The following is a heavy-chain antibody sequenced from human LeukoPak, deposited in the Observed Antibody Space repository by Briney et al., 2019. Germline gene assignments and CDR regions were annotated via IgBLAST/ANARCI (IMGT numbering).Heavy chain of an antibody. CDR3: AREAGGSYYRNWFDP. Sequence: GGSLRLSCAASGFTFTNYNMNWVRQAPGKGLEWVSSITSDGRYIYYGDSVKGRFTISRDNSKNTLYLQMNSLRAEDTAVYYCAREAGGSYYRNWFDPWGQGTLVTVSS. D-gene: IGHD1-26*01. CDR1: GFTFTNYN. V-gene: IGHV3-21*01. CDR2: ITSDGRYI. J-gene: IGHJ5*02.